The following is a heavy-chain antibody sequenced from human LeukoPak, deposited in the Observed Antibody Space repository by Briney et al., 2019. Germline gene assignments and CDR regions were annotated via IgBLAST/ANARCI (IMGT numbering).Heavy chain of an antibody. CDR2: MNPNSGNT. V-gene: IGHV1-8*01. Sequence: ASVKVSCKSSGYTFTSYDINWVRQATGQGLEWRGWMNPNSGNTGYAQKFQARVTMTRNTSISTAYMELSSLRSEDTAVYYCARVVRYFDWLLSYYYYGMDVWGQGATVTVSS. CDR1: GYTFTSYD. J-gene: IGHJ6*02. CDR3: ARVVRYFDWLLSYYYYGMDV. D-gene: IGHD3-9*01.